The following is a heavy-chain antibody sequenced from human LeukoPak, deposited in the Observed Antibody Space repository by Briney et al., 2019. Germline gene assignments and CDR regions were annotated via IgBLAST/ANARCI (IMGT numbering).Heavy chain of an antibody. J-gene: IGHJ6*03. CDR3: AKSGIIQGYYFYYMDV. D-gene: IGHD5-18*01. V-gene: IGHV3-21*04. Sequence: PGGSLRLSCAASGFTFSSYSMNWVRQAPGKGLEWVSSISSSSSYKYYADSVKGRFTISRDNAKNSLYLQMNSLRAEDTALYYCAKSGIIQGYYFYYMDVWGKGTTVTISS. CDR2: ISSSSSYK. CDR1: GFTFSSYS.